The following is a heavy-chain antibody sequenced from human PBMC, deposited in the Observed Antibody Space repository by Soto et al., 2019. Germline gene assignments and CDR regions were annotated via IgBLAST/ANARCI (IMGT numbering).Heavy chain of an antibody. V-gene: IGHV3-64D*06. CDR2: ISSDGDIT. J-gene: IGHJ5*02. CDR1: GFTFSEYS. CDR3: VKVSTFYDILTGYYSTNFFDP. Sequence: GGSLRLSCSASGFTFSEYSMHWVRQAPGKGLQYVSTISSDGDITYYADSVKGRFTISRDNSKNTLYLQMNSLRPEDTAVYYCVKVSTFYDILTGYYSTNFFDPWGQGTLVTAPQ. D-gene: IGHD3-9*01.